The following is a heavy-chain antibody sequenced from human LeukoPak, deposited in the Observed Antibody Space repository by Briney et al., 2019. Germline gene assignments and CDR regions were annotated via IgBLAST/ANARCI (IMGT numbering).Heavy chain of an antibody. CDR2: IYYSGST. J-gene: IGHJ3*02. CDR1: GGSISSYY. Sequence: SETLSLTCTVFGGSISSYYWSWIRQPPGKGLEWIGYIYYSGSTNYNPSLKSRVTISVDTSKNQFSLKLSSVTAADTAVYYCTRDYYGSGNAFDIWGQGTMVTVSS. CDR3: TRDYYGSGNAFDI. D-gene: IGHD3-10*01. V-gene: IGHV4-59*01.